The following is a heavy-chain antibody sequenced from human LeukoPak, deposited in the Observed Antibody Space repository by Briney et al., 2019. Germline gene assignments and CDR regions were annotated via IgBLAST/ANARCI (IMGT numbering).Heavy chain of an antibody. D-gene: IGHD3-10*01. Sequence: PGGSLRLSCAASGFTVSSNYMSWVRQAPGKGLEWVSVIYSGGSTYYADSVEGRFTISRDNSKNTLYLQMNSLRAEDTAVYYCARDNNYGSGSSFDYWGQGTLVTVSS. V-gene: IGHV3-66*01. CDR3: ARDNNYGSGSSFDY. CDR1: GFTVSSNY. CDR2: IYSGGST. J-gene: IGHJ4*02.